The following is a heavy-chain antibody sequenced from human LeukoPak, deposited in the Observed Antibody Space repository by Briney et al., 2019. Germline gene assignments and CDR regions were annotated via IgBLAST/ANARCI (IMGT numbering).Heavy chain of an antibody. CDR3: ARLIGYCSGGSCLPPPYFDY. CDR2: IYPGDPDT. J-gene: IGHJ4*02. Sequence: GESLKISCKGSGYSFTSYWIGWVRQMPGKGLEWMGIIYPGDPDTRYSPSFQGQVTISADKSISTAYLQWSSLKASDTAMYYCARLIGYCSGGSCLPPPYFDYWGQGTLVTVSS. V-gene: IGHV5-51*01. D-gene: IGHD2-15*01. CDR1: GYSFTSYW.